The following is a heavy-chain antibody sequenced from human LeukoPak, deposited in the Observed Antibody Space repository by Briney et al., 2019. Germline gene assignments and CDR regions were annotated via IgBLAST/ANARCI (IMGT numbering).Heavy chain of an antibody. V-gene: IGHV3-9*01. CDR3: AKDPRTGAVSGIFYFDY. D-gene: IGHD6-19*01. Sequence: PGGSLRLSCAASGFTFDDYAMHWVRQPPGKGLEWVSSISWNGGNMGYADSVKGRFSISRDNAKNSLYLQMDSLRPEDTAVYYCAKDPRTGAVSGIFYFDYWGQGTLVTLSS. J-gene: IGHJ4*02. CDR2: ISWNGGNM. CDR1: GFTFDDYA.